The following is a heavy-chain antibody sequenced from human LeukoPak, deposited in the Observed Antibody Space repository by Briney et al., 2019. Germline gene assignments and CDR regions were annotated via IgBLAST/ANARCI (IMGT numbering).Heavy chain of an antibody. Sequence: TGESLRLSCAASGFTFSSYSMNWVRQAPGKGLEWVSSISSSSSYIYYADSVKGRFTISRDNAKNSLYLQMNSLRAEDTAVYYCARKWGYYGSGSYCSDYWGQGTLVTVSS. CDR3: ARKWGYYGSGSYCSDY. CDR2: ISSSSSYI. CDR1: GFTFSSYS. J-gene: IGHJ4*02. D-gene: IGHD3-10*01. V-gene: IGHV3-21*01.